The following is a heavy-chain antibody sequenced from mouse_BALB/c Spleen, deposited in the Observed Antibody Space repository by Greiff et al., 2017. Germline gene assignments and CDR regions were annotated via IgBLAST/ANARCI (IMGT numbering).Heavy chain of an antibody. Sequence: EVKLVESGGGLVQPGGSRKLSCAASGFTFSSFGMHWVRQAPEKGLEWVAYISSGSSTIYYADTVNGRFTISRDNPKNTLFLQMTSLRSEDTAMYYCARSYYGSSYYAMDYWGQGTSVTVSS. D-gene: IGHD1-1*01. V-gene: IGHV5-17*02. CDR2: ISSGSSTI. CDR3: ARSYYGSSYYAMDY. J-gene: IGHJ4*01. CDR1: GFTFSSFG.